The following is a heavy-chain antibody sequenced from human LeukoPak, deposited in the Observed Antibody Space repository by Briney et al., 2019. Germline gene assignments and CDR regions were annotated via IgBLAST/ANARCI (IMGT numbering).Heavy chain of an antibody. CDR3: ARQKRNSSGWYGDY. D-gene: IGHD6-19*01. CDR1: GGSISSGDYY. J-gene: IGHJ4*02. CDR2: IYYTGST. Sequence: SQSLSLTCTVSGGSISSGDYYWSWIRQPPGKGLECIGYIYYTGSTYYNPSLKSRVTISVDTSKNQFSLKLSSVTAADTAVYYCARQKRNSSGWYGDYWGQGTLVTVSS. V-gene: IGHV4-30-4*01.